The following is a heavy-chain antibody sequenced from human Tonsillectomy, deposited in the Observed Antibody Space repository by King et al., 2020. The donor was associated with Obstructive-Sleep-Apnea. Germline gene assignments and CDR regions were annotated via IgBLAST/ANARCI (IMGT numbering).Heavy chain of an antibody. J-gene: IGHJ5*02. D-gene: IGHD3-10*01. CDR1: GFTFDDYA. V-gene: IGHV3-9*01. Sequence: VQLVESGGGLVQPGRSLRLSCAASGFTFDDYAMHWVRQAPGKGLEWVSGISWNSGSIGYADSVKGRFTISRDNAKNSLYLQMNSLRAEDTALYYCATQGGWFGELFLGPVPWGQGTLVTVSS. CDR3: ATQGGWFGELFLGPVP. CDR2: ISWNSGSI.